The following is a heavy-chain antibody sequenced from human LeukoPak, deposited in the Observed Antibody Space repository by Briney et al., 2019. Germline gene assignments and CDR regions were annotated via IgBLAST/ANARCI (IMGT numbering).Heavy chain of an antibody. CDR2: ISAYNGNT. Sequence: ASVKVSCKASGYTFTSYGISWVRQAPGQGLEWMGWISAYNGNTNYAQKLQGRVTMSTDTSTSTAYMELRSLRSDDTAVYYCARDGLWFGELLFDPWGQGTLVTVSS. D-gene: IGHD3-10*01. J-gene: IGHJ5*02. V-gene: IGHV1-18*01. CDR1: GYTFTSYG. CDR3: ARDGLWFGELLFDP.